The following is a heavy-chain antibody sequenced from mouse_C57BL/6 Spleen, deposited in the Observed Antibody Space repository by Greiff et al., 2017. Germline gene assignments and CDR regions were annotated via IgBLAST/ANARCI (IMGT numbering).Heavy chain of an antibody. CDR1: GYAFSSSW. D-gene: IGHD4-1*01. CDR3: ARQNWPYDFDY. CDR2: ISPGDGDT. Sequence: QVQLQQSGPELVKPGASVKISCTASGYAFSSSWMNWVKQRPGKGLEWIGRISPGDGDTNYNGKFQGKATLTADKSASTAYMQLSSLTSEDSAVNFCARQNWPYDFDYWGQGTTRTVSS. V-gene: IGHV1-82*01. J-gene: IGHJ2*01.